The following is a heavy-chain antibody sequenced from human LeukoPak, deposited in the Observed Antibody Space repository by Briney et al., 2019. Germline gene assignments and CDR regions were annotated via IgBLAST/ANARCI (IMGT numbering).Heavy chain of an antibody. Sequence: SETLSLTCTVSGRSISSGDYYWSWIRKLPGKGLEWIGYIYYSGSTYYNPSLKSRVTISVDTSKNQFSLKLSSVTAADTAVYYSARHEVAHGGVDPWGQGTLVTVSS. V-gene: IGHV4-30-4*01. CDR1: GRSISSGDYY. J-gene: IGHJ5*02. CDR3: ARHEVAHGGVDP. D-gene: IGHD2-15*01. CDR2: IYYSGST.